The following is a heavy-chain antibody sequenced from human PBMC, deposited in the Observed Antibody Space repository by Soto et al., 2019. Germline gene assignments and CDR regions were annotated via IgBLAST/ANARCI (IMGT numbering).Heavy chain of an antibody. V-gene: IGHV4-39*01. CDR1: GGSISSSSYY. D-gene: IGHD6-19*01. CDR3: ARHRVASTTFDY. CDR2: IYYSGST. Sequence: PSETLSLTCTVSGGSISSSSYYWGWIRQPPGKGLEWIGSIYYSGSTYYNPSLKSRVTISVDTSKNQFSLKLSSVTAADTAVYYCARHRVASTTFDYWGQGTLVTVSS. J-gene: IGHJ4*02.